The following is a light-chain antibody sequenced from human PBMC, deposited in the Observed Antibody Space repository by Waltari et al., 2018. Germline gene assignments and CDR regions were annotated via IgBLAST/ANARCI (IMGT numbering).Light chain of an antibody. CDR1: QSVNTN. Sequence: EIVLTQSPATLSLSPGEGGTLSCRASQSVNTNLAWYQQKPGQAPRLLIYDASNRATGIPARFSGSGSGTDFTLTISSLEREDFAVYYCQQRSTWPSITFGQGTRLEIK. V-gene: IGKV3-11*01. J-gene: IGKJ5*01. CDR2: DAS. CDR3: QQRSTWPSIT.